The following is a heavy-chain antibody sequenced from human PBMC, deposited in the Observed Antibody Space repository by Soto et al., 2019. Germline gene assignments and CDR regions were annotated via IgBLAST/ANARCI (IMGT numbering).Heavy chain of an antibody. Sequence: QVQLVESGGGVLKPGRSLRLSCAASGFTFSGFGMHWVRQAPGKGLEWVAVISYDGNNKYYADSVKGRFTISRDNSKNTLYLQMNPLRAEDTAVYYCAKDHLPSTVTTPGYWGQGTLVTVSS. V-gene: IGHV3-30*18. CDR2: ISYDGNNK. D-gene: IGHD4-17*01. J-gene: IGHJ4*02. CDR3: AKDHLPSTVTTPGY. CDR1: GFTFSGFG.